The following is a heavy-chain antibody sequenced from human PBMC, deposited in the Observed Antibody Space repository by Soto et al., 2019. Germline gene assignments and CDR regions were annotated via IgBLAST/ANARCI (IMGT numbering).Heavy chain of an antibody. D-gene: IGHD3-10*01. CDR1: GFTFSSYS. J-gene: IGHJ4*02. CDR3: ARDYYGSGSSQRSY. CDR2: ISSSSTI. Sequence: GGSLRLSCAASGFTFSSYSMNWVRQAPGKGLEWVSYISSSSTIYYADSVKGRFTISRDNAKNSLYLQMNSLRDEDTAVYYCARDYYGSGSSQRSYWGQGTLVTVSS. V-gene: IGHV3-48*02.